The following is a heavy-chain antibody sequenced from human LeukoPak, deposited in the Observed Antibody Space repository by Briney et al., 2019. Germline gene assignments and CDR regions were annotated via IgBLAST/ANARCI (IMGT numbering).Heavy chain of an antibody. J-gene: IGHJ4*02. CDR2: IYYSGST. CDR3: GKGGRGVINGFDY. Sequence: PSETLSLTCTVSGGSISSSSYYWGWIRQPPGKGLEWIGSIYYSGSTYYNPSLKSRVTISVDTSKNQFSLKLSSVTAADTAVYYCGKGGRGVINGFDYWGQGTLVTVSS. CDR1: GGSISSSSYY. D-gene: IGHD3-10*01. V-gene: IGHV4-39*01.